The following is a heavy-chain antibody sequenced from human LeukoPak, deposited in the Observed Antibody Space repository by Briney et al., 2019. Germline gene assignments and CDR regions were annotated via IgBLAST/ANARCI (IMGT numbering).Heavy chain of an antibody. CDR1: GFIFSNYA. V-gene: IGHV3-23*01. D-gene: IGHD7-27*01. CDR3: AKAQELGNYEFFLFDY. J-gene: IGHJ4*02. Sequence: GGSLRLSCAASGFIFSNYAMSWVRQSPGKGLEWVLGISGSGHSTYYADSVKGRFTISRDSSKNTLFLQMNSLRTEDTAVYYCAKAQELGNYEFFLFDYWGQGTLVTVSS. CDR2: ISGSGHST.